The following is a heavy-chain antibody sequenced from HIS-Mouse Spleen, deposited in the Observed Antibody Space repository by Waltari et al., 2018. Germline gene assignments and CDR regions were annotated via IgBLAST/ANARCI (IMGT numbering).Heavy chain of an antibody. J-gene: IGHJ2*01. V-gene: IGHV4-39*07. Sequence: QLQLQESGPGLVKPSETLSLTCTVSGRSISSSSYYWGWIRQPPGKGLEWIGSIYYSGSTYYNPSLKSRVTISVDTSKNQFSLKLSSVTAADTAVDYCAREIPYSSSWYDWYFDLWGRGTLVTVSS. CDR1: GRSISSSSYY. D-gene: IGHD6-13*01. CDR3: AREIPYSSSWYDWYFDL. CDR2: IYYSGST.